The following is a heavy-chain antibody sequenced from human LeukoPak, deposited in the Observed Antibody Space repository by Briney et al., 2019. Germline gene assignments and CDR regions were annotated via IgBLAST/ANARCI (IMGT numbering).Heavy chain of an antibody. CDR2: IYYSGST. CDR1: GGSISSYY. J-gene: IGHJ4*02. D-gene: IGHD6-6*01. CDR3: AREGIAARPDY. V-gene: IGHV4-59*01. Sequence: SETLSLTCTVSGGSISSYYWSWIRQPPGKGLEWIGYIYYSGSTNYNPSLKSRVTISEDTSKNQFSLKLSSVTAADTAVYYCAREGIAARPDYWGQGTLVTVSS.